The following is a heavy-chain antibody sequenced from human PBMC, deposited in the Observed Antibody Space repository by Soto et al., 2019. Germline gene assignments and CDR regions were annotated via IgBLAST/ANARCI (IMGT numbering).Heavy chain of an antibody. CDR3: ARDAPGAAPY. Sequence: QVQLQESGPGLVKPSQTLSLTCTVSGGSMSSGDYYWNWIRQHPEKGLEWIGYINYRGSTFYNPSLKSRLTISGDTSKSQFALKLTSVTAADTAMYYCARDAPGAAPYWGQGTLVTVSS. CDR2: INYRGST. D-gene: IGHD6-13*01. J-gene: IGHJ4*02. CDR1: GGSMSSGDYY. V-gene: IGHV4-31*03.